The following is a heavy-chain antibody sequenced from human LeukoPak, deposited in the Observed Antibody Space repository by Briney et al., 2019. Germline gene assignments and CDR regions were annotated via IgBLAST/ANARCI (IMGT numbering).Heavy chain of an antibody. Sequence: TGGSLRLSCAAPGFTFSNYTMNWVRQTPGKGLEWVSSISTSSTHIYYADSVKGRFTITRDNAKNSLFLQMNSLRAEDTAVYYCATISLTYSGYDLGFFDSWGQGALVTVSS. V-gene: IGHV3-21*01. J-gene: IGHJ4*02. CDR1: GFTFSNYT. D-gene: IGHD5-12*01. CDR3: ATISLTYSGYDLGFFDS. CDR2: ISTSSTHI.